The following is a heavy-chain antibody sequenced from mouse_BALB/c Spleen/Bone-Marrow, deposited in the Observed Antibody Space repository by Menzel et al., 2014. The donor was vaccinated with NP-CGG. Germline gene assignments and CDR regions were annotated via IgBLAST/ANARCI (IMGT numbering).Heavy chain of an antibody. V-gene: IGHV14-3*02. CDR2: IDPANGNT. CDR1: GFNIKDTY. Sequence: EVKLEESGAELVKPGASVKLSCTASGFNIKDTYMHWVKQRPEQGLEWIGRIDPANGNTKYDPKFQGKATITADTSSNTAYLQLSSLTSEDTAVYYCARSYGSSPFDYWGRGTTLTVSS. CDR3: ARSYGSSPFDY. J-gene: IGHJ2*01. D-gene: IGHD1-1*01.